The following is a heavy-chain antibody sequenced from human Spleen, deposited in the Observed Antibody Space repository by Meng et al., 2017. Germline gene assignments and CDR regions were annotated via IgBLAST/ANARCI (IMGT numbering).Heavy chain of an antibody. CDR3: AREKSPGHFDY. V-gene: IGHV1-46*01. CDR2: INPDNGGT. Sequence: QVQLVQSGAEVMKPGASGKVSCRASGYTFTTYYLHWVRQAPGQGLEWLGIINPDNGGTTYAQRFQGRVTLTRDMSTSTVYMELNSLGSEDTAVYYCAREKSPGHFDYLGQGIVVTVSS. CDR1: GYTFTTYY. J-gene: IGHJ4*02.